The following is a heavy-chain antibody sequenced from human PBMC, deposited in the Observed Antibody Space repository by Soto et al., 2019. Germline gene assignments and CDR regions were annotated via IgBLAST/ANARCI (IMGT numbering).Heavy chain of an antibody. CDR1: GFTVSSNY. CDR3: TTGDTIFLYGMDV. Sequence: GGSLRLSCAASGFTVSSNYMSWVRQAPGKGLEWVGRINSKTDGGTTDYAAPMKGRFTISRDDSKNTLYLQMNSLKTEDTAVYYCTTGDTIFLYGMDVWGQGTTVTVSS. D-gene: IGHD3-9*01. J-gene: IGHJ6*02. V-gene: IGHV3-15*01. CDR2: INSKTDGGTT.